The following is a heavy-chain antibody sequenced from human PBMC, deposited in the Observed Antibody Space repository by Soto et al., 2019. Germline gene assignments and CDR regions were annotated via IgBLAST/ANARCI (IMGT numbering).Heavy chain of an antibody. CDR1: GYSFSSYA. CDR3: PRHPSFVEGLGGMDV. Sequence: ASVKVSCKASGYSFSSYAISWVRQAPGQGLEWMGWINVYNGHTNYAPTVQGRVAMTTDISTRTAFMDLRSLRSADTAFYSCPRHPSFVEGLGGMDVWGQGTTVTVSS. J-gene: IGHJ6*02. D-gene: IGHD6-6*01. V-gene: IGHV1-18*04. CDR2: INVYNGHT.